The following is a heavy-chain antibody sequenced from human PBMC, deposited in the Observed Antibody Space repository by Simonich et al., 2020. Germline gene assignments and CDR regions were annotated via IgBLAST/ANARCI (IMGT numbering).Heavy chain of an antibody. CDR3: ARHAGFAFDI. Sequence: QLQLQESGPGLVKPSETLSLPCTVSGGSISIGSYYWVWIRQPPGKGLEWIGSIYYSGSTYYNPSLKSRVTISGDTSKNQFSLKLSAVTAADTAVYYCARHAGFAFDIWGQGTMVTVSS. J-gene: IGHJ3*02. V-gene: IGHV4-39*01. CDR2: IYYSGST. D-gene: IGHD6-13*01. CDR1: GGSISIGSYY.